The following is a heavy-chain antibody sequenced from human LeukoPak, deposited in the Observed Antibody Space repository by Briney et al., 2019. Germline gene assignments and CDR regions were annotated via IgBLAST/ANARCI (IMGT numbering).Heavy chain of an antibody. CDR1: GHTFTEYY. Sequence: GATVKVSCRASGHTFTEYYLHWVPHPPGQGLQWMGKVNPTAGSRPYAQDFQDRKAMTKHTYTSTVYMELYSPRCEDTAMYYCARDLTNWGQGTLVTVSS. V-gene: IGHV1-46*03. CDR3: ARDLTN. J-gene: IGHJ4*02. CDR2: VNPTAGSR.